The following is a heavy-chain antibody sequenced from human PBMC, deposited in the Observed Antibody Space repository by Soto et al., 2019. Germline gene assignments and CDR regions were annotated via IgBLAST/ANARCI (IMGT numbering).Heavy chain of an antibody. CDR3: ARDMRNYYYYGMDV. V-gene: IGHV3-21*01. CDR1: GFTFSSYS. Sequence: EVQLVESGGGLVKPGGSLRLSCAASGFTFSSYSMNWVGQAPGKGLEWVSSISSSSSYIYYADSVKGRFTISRDNAKNSLYLQMNSLRAEHTAVYYCARDMRNYYYYGMDVWGQVTTVTVSS. CDR2: ISSSSSYI. J-gene: IGHJ6*02. D-gene: IGHD2-2*01.